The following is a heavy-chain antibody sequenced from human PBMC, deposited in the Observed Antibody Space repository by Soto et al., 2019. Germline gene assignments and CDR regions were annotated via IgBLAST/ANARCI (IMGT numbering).Heavy chain of an antibody. J-gene: IGHJ4*02. Sequence: SRPRLVNPPETLTLTRPFSGLSLSTSGVGVGWIHQPPGKALEWLALIYWDDDKRYSPSLKSRLTITKDTSKNQVVLTMTNMDLVDTATYYCAHTGLYSSGPTGFDYWGQGNLVTGSS. D-gene: IGHD6-19*01. V-gene: IGHV2-5*02. CDR2: IYWDDDK. CDR1: GLSLSTSGVG. CDR3: AHTGLYSSGPTGFDY.